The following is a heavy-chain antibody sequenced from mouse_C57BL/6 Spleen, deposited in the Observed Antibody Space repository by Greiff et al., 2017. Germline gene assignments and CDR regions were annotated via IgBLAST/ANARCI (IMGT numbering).Heavy chain of an antibody. Sequence: EVQRVESGGDLVKPGGSLKLSCAASGFTFSSYGMSWVRQTPDKRLEWVATISSGGSYTYYPDSVKGRFTISRDNAKNTLYLQMSSLKSEDTAMYYCARLVPYYFDYWGQGTTLTVSS. CDR2: ISSGGSYT. CDR1: GFTFSSYG. V-gene: IGHV5-6*01. J-gene: IGHJ2*01. CDR3: ARLVPYYFDY. D-gene: IGHD1-1*02.